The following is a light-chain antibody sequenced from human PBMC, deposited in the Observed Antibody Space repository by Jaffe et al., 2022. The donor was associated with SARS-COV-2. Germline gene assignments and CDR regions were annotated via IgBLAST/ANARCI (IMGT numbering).Light chain of an antibody. CDR3: QQLNSYPRIT. Sequence: DIQLTQSPSFLSTSVGDRVTITCRASQGINSYLAWYQQKPGKAPKLLIYAASTLQTGVPSRFSGSGSGTEFTLTISSLQPEDFATYYCQQLNSYPRITFGPGTKVDIK. CDR2: AAS. CDR1: QGINSY. J-gene: IGKJ3*01. V-gene: IGKV1-9*01.